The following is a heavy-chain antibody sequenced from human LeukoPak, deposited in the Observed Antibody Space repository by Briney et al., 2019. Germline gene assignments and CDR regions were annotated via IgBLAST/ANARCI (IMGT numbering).Heavy chain of an antibody. CDR1: GGSISSGDYY. J-gene: IGHJ4*02. Sequence: SQTLSLTCTVSGGSISSGDYYWSWIRQPPGKGLEWIGYIYYSGSTYYNPSLKSRVTISVDTSKNQFSLKLSSVTAADTAVYYCAREGYYDNSGYFHWGQGTLVTVSS. CDR2: IYYSGST. CDR3: AREGYYDNSGYFH. D-gene: IGHD3-22*01. V-gene: IGHV4-30-4*01.